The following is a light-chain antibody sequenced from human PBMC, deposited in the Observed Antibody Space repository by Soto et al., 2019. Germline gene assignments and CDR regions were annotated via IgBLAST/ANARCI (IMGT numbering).Light chain of an antibody. CDR2: SNN. J-gene: IGLJ2*01. CDR3: AAWDESLNSPRML. V-gene: IGLV1-44*01. CDR1: YSNIGSNT. Sequence: SALTQSPSVTATSGQRVTISCSGTYSNIGSNTVAWYQRLPGTAPKLLIYSNNERPSGVPDRFSGSKSGSSASLAISGLQSEDEADYYCAAWDESLNSPRMLFGGGTKVTVL.